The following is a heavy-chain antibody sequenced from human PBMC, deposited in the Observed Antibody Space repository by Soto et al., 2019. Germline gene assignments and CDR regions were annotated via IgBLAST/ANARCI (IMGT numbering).Heavy chain of an antibody. V-gene: IGHV3-72*01. J-gene: IGHJ4*02. CDR2: SRNKAISYST. CDR1: GVTFSDHY. Sequence: EVQVVESGGGLVQPGGSLRLTCAASGVTFSDHYMDWVRQAPGKGLEWVGRSRNKAISYSTEYAASVRCRFTIPRDDSEDSVYLEMNSLKPEDTAVYYCAVDIVGTGSYWGQGTLGTVSS. CDR3: AVDIVGTGSY. D-gene: IGHD5-12*01.